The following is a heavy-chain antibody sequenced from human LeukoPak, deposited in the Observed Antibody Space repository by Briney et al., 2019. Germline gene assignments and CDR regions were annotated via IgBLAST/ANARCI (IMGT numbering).Heavy chain of an antibody. J-gene: IGHJ4*02. D-gene: IGHD1-26*01. CDR3: ARRRDLYSGSYYPFDY. CDR1: GSSFTHYW. CDR2: IYPHDSDT. V-gene: IGHV5-51*01. Sequence: GESLQISCKGSGSSFTHYWIGWVRQMPGKGLEWMGIIYPHDSDTTYSPSFQGQVTISADKSINTAYLQWSSLKASDTAMYYCARRRDLYSGSYYPFDYWGQGTLVTVSS.